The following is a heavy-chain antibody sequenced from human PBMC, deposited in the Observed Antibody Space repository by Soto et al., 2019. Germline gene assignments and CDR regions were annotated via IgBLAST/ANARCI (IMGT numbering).Heavy chain of an antibody. CDR1: GASVSSGSYY. CDR3: ARVRYSHYGDY. Sequence: SETLSLTCTVSGASVSSGSYYRSWIRQPPGKGLEWIGYIYNIGITKYNPSLKSRVTISVDTSKNEFSLKLRSVTAADTAVYYCARVRYSHYGDYWGQGTLVTVSS. V-gene: IGHV4-61*01. D-gene: IGHD4-4*01. CDR2: IYNIGIT. J-gene: IGHJ4*02.